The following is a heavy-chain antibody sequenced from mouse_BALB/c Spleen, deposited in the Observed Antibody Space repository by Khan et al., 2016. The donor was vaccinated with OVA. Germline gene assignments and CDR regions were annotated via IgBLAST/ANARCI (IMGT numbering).Heavy chain of an antibody. D-gene: IGHD1-1*01. J-gene: IGHJ2*01. V-gene: IGHV3-2*02. Sequence: EVQLQESGPGLVKPSQSLSLTYTVTGYSITSDYAWNWIRQFPGNKLEWMGYISYSGRTSYNPSLKSRISITRDTSKTQFFLQLNSVTTEYTATYYGSRSVTIATVVATDFDYWGQGTTLTVSS. CDR3: SRSVTIATVVATDFDY. CDR1: GYSITSDYA. CDR2: ISYSGRT.